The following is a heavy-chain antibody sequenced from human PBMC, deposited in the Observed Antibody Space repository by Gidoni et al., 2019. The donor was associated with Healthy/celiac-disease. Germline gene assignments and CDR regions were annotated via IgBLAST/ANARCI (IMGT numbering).Heavy chain of an antibody. D-gene: IGHD1-20*01. V-gene: IGHV1-18*01. Sequence: QVQLVQSGTEMKKPGASVKVSCKASGYTFTSYGFSWGRQAPGQGLEWMGWISAYNGDTNDAHKLQGRVTMTTDTSTSTVYMELRSLRSDDTAVYYCARDWALNWNDEGSLDYGGQGTLVTVSS. CDR3: ARDWALNWNDEGSLDY. CDR2: ISAYNGDT. CDR1: GYTFTSYG. J-gene: IGHJ4*02.